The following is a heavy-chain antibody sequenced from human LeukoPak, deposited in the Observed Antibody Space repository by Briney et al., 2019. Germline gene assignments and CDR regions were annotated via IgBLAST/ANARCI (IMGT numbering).Heavy chain of an antibody. V-gene: IGHV4-39*07. Sequence: SETLSLTCTVSGGSISSSSYYWGWIRQPPGEGLEWIVSIYYSGSTYYNPSLKSRVTISVDTSKNQFSLKLSSVTAADTAVYYCAGDRLRGYFDYWGQGTLVTVSS. CDR3: AGDRLRGYFDY. D-gene: IGHD4-17*01. CDR1: GGSISSSSYY. CDR2: IYYSGST. J-gene: IGHJ4*02.